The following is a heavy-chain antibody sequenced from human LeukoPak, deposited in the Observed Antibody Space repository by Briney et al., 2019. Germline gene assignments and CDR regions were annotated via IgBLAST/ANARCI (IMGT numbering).Heavy chain of an antibody. CDR1: GFTFSGYA. CDR3: AKKKQLGTGDAFDI. Sequence: GGSLRLSCAASGFTFSGYAMHWVRQAPGKGREWVAVISNDGSNKYYADSVKGRFTISRDNSKNTLYLQMDSLRAEDTAVYYCAKKKQLGTGDAFDIWGQGTMVTVSS. V-gene: IGHV3-30*04. D-gene: IGHD5-18*01. J-gene: IGHJ3*02. CDR2: ISNDGSNK.